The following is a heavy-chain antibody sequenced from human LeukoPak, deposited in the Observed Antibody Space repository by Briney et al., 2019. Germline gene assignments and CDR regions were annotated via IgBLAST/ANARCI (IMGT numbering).Heavy chain of an antibody. V-gene: IGHV1-8*01. CDR1: GYTFTSYD. D-gene: IGHD5-12*01. Sequence: ASVKVSCKASGYTFTSYDINWVRQATGQGLEWMGWMNPNSGNTGYAQKFQGRVTMTRNTSISTAYMELSSLRSEDTAVYYCARASGVATTNYYYYGMDVWGQGTTVTVSS. CDR2: MNPNSGNT. J-gene: IGHJ6*02. CDR3: ARASGVATTNYYYYGMDV.